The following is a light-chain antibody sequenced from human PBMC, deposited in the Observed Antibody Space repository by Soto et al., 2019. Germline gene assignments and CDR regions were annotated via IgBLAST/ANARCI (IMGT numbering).Light chain of an antibody. Sequence: QSALNQPPSASGSPGQSVTISFTGTKNDIGVYDFVSWYQPHPGKAPRLIIYDGVQRPSGVPDRFSGSKSGNTASLTVSGIQEAAESAYFCKSCDGRPTYEFGSETKLNVL. CDR1: KNDIGVYDF. J-gene: IGLJ1*01. CDR3: KSCDGRPTYE. CDR2: DGV. V-gene: IGLV2-8*01.